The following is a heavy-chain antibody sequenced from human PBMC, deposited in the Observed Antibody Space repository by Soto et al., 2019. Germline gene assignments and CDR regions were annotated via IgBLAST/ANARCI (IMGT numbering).Heavy chain of an antibody. CDR2: ISYDGSNK. J-gene: IGHJ6*02. V-gene: IGHV3-30-3*01. CDR3: ARDRRAAAGLGGYYYYGMDV. D-gene: IGHD6-13*01. CDR1: GFTFSSYA. Sequence: VRSLRLSCAASGFTFSSYAMHWVRQAPGKGLEWVAVISYDGSNKYYADSVKGRFTISRDNSKNTLYLQMNSLRAEDTAVYYCARDRRAAAGLGGYYYYGMDVWGQGTTVPVSS.